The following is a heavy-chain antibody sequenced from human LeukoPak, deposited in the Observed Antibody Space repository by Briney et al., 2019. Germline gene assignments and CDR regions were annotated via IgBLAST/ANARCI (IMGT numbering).Heavy chain of an antibody. CDR1: GFTFSSYS. V-gene: IGHV3-48*01. Sequence: PGGSLRLSCAASGFTFSSYSMNWVRQAPGKGLEWVSYISSSGTTIYYADSVKGRFTLSRDNARNSLYLQMNSLRAEDTTVYYCARGNGHYMDVWGKGTTVTVSS. J-gene: IGHJ6*03. CDR3: ARGNGHYMDV. CDR2: ISSSGTTI.